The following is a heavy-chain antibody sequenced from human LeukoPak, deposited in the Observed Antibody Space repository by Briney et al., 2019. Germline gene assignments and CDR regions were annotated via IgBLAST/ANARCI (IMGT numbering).Heavy chain of an antibody. CDR1: GYTFTSYA. CDR3: AKWLGGDDSSGYVAFDI. CDR2: IIPIFGTA. V-gene: IGHV1-69*13. D-gene: IGHD3-22*01. J-gene: IGHJ3*02. Sequence: GASVKVSCKASGYTFTSYAISWVRQAPGQGLEWMGGIIPIFGTANYAQKFQGRVTITADESTSTAYMELSSLRSEDTAVYYCAKWLGGDDSSGYVAFDIWGQGTMVTVSS.